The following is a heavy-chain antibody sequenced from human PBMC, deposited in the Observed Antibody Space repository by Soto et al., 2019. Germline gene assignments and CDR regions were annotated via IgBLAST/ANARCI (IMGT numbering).Heavy chain of an antibody. V-gene: IGHV2-5*02. CDR1: GFSLTTRGVG. D-gene: IGHD3-16*01. J-gene: IGHJ5*02. CDR2: IYWDDDK. Sequence: QITLKESGTTLVKPIQTLTLTCTFSGFSLTTRGVGVGWIRQPPGKPLECLALIYWDDDKRYSPSLQSRLSITKDTSENQVVLTMTNVDPVDTATYYCAHIPNYYQYDWFDPWGQGTLVSVSS. CDR3: AHIPNYYQYDWFDP.